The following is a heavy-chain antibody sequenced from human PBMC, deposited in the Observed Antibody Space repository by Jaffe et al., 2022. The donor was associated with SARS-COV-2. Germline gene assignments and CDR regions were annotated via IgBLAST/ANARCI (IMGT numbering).Heavy chain of an antibody. V-gene: IGHV3-30-3*01. D-gene: IGHD3-10*02. Sequence: QVQLVESGGGVVQPGRSLRLSCAASGFTFSSYAMHWVRQAPGKGLEWVAVISYDGSNKYYADSVKGRFTISRDNSKNTLYLQMNSLRAEDTAVYYCARDVRVGGYYFDYWGQGTLVTVSS. CDR1: GFTFSSYA. CDR2: ISYDGSNK. J-gene: IGHJ4*02. CDR3: ARDVRVGGYYFDY.